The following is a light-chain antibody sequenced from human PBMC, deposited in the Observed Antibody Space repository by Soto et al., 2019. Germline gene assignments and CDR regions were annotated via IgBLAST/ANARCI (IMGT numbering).Light chain of an antibody. CDR1: QSVSSN. V-gene: IGKV3-15*01. J-gene: IGKJ1*01. CDR2: GAS. Sequence: IVMTQSPAPLSVSPGERATLSCRSSQSVSSNLAWYQQKPGQAPRLLIYGASTRATGIPARFSGSGSGTEFTLTISSLQSEDFAVYYCQQYNNGPPVTFGQGTKV. CDR3: QQYNNGPPVT.